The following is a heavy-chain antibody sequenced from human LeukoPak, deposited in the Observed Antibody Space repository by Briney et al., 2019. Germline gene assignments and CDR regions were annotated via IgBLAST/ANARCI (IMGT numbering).Heavy chain of an antibody. Sequence: SETLSLTCTVSGGSISSYYWSWIRRPPGKGLEWIGYIYYSGSTNYNPSLKSRVTISVDTSKNQFSLKLSSVTAADTAVYYCARYMTTVSNFDYWGQGTLVTVSS. V-gene: IGHV4-59*01. CDR1: GGSISSYY. J-gene: IGHJ4*02. D-gene: IGHD4-11*01. CDR2: IYYSGST. CDR3: ARYMTTVSNFDY.